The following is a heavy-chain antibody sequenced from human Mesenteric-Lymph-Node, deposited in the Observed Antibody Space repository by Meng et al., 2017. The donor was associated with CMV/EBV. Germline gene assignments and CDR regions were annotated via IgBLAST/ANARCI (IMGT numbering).Heavy chain of an antibody. V-gene: IGHV3-21*01. CDR3: ARDNRITIFGVVTDYYYYGMDV. CDR2: ISSSSSYI. D-gene: IGHD3-3*01. Sequence: ETLSLTCTVSGGSISSNSFYWGWIRQPPGKGLEWVSSISSSSSYIYYADSVKGRFTISRDNAKNSLYLQMNSLRAEDTAVYYCARDNRITIFGVVTDYYYYGMDVWGQGTTVTVSS. CDR1: GGSISSNS. J-gene: IGHJ6*02.